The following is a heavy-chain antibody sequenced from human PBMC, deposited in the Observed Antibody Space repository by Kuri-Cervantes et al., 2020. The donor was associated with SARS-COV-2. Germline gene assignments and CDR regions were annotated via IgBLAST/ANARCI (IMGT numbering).Heavy chain of an antibody. Sequence: GGSLRLSCAASGFTFSDYYMSWIRQAPGKGLEWVSYISRSGSTIYYADSVKGRFTISRDNVGKSLYLEMNSLRAEDTAVYYCARASSSWYKDYFDFWGQGALVTVSS. CDR2: ISRSGSTI. CDR1: GFTFSDYY. CDR3: ARASSSWYKDYFDF. J-gene: IGHJ4*02. D-gene: IGHD6-13*01. V-gene: IGHV3-11*04.